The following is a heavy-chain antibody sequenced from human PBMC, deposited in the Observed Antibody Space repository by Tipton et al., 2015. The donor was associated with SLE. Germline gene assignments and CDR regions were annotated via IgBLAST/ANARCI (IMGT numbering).Heavy chain of an antibody. CDR1: GGSISSGSYY. Sequence: TLSLTCTVSGGSISSGSYYWTWIRQPAGKGLEWIGRMYTSGSTNYNPPLQSRVTISVDTSKNQFSLKLSSVTAADTAVYYCARSPPSQVYDYWGQGTPVTVSS. CDR2: MYTSGST. J-gene: IGHJ4*02. V-gene: IGHV4-61*02. CDR3: ARSPPSQVYDY.